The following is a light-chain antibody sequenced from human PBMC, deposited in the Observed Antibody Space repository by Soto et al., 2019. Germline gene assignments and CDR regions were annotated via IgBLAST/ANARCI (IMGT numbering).Light chain of an antibody. CDR2: DVS. CDR3: CSYAGSYKWV. Sequence: QSALTQPRSVSGSPGQSVTISCTGTSSDVGGYNYVSWYQQHPGKAPKLMIYDVSKRPSGVPDRFSGSKSGNTASLTISGLQAEDEADDYCCSYAGSYKWVFGGGTKLTVL. V-gene: IGLV2-11*01. CDR1: SSDVGGYNY. J-gene: IGLJ3*02.